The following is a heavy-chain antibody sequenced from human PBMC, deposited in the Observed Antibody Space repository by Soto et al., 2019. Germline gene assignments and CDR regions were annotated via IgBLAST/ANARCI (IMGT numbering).Heavy chain of an antibody. Sequence: EVQLVETGGGLIQPGGSLRLSCAASGFTVSSNYMSWVRQAPGKGLEWVSAISGSGGSTYYADSVKGRFTISRDNSKNTRYLQMNSLRAEDTAVYYCAKEYYDFWSGPSDYWGQGTLVTVSS. D-gene: IGHD3-3*01. J-gene: IGHJ4*02. CDR1: GFTVSSNY. V-gene: IGHV3-23*04. CDR2: ISGSGGST. CDR3: AKEYYDFWSGPSDY.